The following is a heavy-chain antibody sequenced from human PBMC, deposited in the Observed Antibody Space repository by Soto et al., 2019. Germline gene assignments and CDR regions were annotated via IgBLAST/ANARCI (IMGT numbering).Heavy chain of an antibody. CDR2: ISGSGGST. CDR1: GVTFSSYA. V-gene: IGHV3-23*01. CDR3: AKGPPYYDFWSGYYTPYYFDY. J-gene: IGHJ4*02. Sequence: GGSLGPSCAAAGVTFSSYAMSWVRQAPRKGLKWVSAISGSGGSTYYADSVKGRFTISRDNSKNTLYLQMNSLRAEDTAVYYCAKGPPYYDFWSGYYTPYYFDYWGQGTLVTVSS. D-gene: IGHD3-3*01.